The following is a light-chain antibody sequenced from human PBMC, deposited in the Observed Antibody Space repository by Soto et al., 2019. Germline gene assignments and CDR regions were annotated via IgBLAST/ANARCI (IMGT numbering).Light chain of an antibody. Sequence: EIVMTQYPATLSVSPGESVTLSCRASLTMNNNIAWYQHKPGQAPRLLIFGASSRATGVPGRFSGSGFGTEFTLSIISRQSEDFAVYYCQQYNERPPWTFGQGTTVEMK. CDR3: QQYNERPPWT. J-gene: IGKJ1*01. V-gene: IGKV3-15*01. CDR2: GAS. CDR1: LTMNNN.